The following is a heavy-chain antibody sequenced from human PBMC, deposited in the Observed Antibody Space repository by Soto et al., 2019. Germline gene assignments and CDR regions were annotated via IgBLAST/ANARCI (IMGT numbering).Heavy chain of an antibody. D-gene: IGHD5-18*01. CDR1: GGSISSYY. V-gene: IGHV4-59*01. J-gene: IGHJ6*03. CDR2: IYYSGST. CDR3: AIGGYSYGSPYYYYMDV. Sequence: SETLSLTCTVSGGSISSYYWSWIRQPPGKGLKWIGYIYYSGSTNYNPSLKSRVTISVDTSKNQFSLKLSSVIAADTAVYYFAIGGYSYGSPYYYYMDVWGKGTTVTVSS.